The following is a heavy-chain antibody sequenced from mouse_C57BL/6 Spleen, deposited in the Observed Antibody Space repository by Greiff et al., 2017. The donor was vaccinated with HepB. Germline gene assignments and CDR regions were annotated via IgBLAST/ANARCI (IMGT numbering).Heavy chain of an antibody. CDR3: TTQDYGFAY. Sequence: EVQLQQSGAELVRPGASVKLSCTASGFNIKDYYMHWVKQRPEQGLEWIGRIDPEDGDTEYAPKFQGKATMTADSSSNTAHLQLSSLTSEDTAVYYCTTQDYGFAYWGKGTRVTVAA. CDR1: GFNIKDYY. V-gene: IGHV14-1*01. CDR2: IDPEDGDT. D-gene: IGHD2-4*01. J-gene: IGHJ3*01.